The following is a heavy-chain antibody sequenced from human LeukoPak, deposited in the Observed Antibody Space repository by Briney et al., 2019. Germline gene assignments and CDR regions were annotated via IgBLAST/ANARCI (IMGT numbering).Heavy chain of an antibody. CDR3: AKGEYYYGSGSLYYFDY. V-gene: IGHV3-23*01. CDR2: ISGSGGST. CDR1: GFTFSSYA. Sequence: GGSVRLSCAASGFTFSSYAMSWVRQAPGKGLEWVSAISGSGGSTYYADSVKGRFTISRDNSKNTLYLQMNSLRAEDTAVYYCAKGEYYYGSGSLYYFDYWGQGTLVTVSS. D-gene: IGHD3-10*01. J-gene: IGHJ4*02.